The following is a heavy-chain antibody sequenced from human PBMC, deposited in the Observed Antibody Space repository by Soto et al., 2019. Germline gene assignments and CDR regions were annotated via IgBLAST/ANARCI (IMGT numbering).Heavy chain of an antibody. CDR3: ARGGDYYLDS. D-gene: IGHD4-17*01. CDR1: GDSITSGGFS. V-gene: IGHV4-30-2*01. Sequence: PSETLSLTCGVSGDSITSGGFSWSWIRQPPGEGLEWIGYIYHRGGTYYNPSLKSRVAISVDRSKNQFSLKLTSVTAADTAVYFCARGGDYYLDSWGQGILVTVS. J-gene: IGHJ4*02. CDR2: IYHRGGT.